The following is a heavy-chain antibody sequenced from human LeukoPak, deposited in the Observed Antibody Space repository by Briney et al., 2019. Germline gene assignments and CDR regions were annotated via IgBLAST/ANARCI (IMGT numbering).Heavy chain of an antibody. J-gene: IGHJ6*02. CDR1: GYTFTGYY. CDR2: INPKSGDT. CDR3: AGEEIIVTGMGGYYYYGMDV. Sequence: ASVKVSCKASGYTFTGYYLHWVRQAPGQGLEWMGWINPKSGDTNYAQKFQGRVTMTRDTSISTGYMELSGLRSDDTALYYCAGEEIIVTGMGGYYYYGMDVWGQGTTVTVSS. D-gene: IGHD2-21*02. V-gene: IGHV1-2*02.